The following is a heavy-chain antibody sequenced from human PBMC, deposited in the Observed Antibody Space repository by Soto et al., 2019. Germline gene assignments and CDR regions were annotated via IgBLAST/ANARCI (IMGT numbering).Heavy chain of an antibody. CDR1: GGSFSGFY. J-gene: IGHJ4*02. CDR2: INHSGST. Sequence: PSEPLSLTCAVYGGSFSGFYWRWIRKPPGKGLEWIGEINHSGSTNYNPSLKSRVTISVDTSKNQFSLKLSSVTAADTAVYYCARGAGGYDFTYWGQGTLVTVSS. V-gene: IGHV4-34*01. CDR3: ARGAGGYDFTY. D-gene: IGHD5-12*01.